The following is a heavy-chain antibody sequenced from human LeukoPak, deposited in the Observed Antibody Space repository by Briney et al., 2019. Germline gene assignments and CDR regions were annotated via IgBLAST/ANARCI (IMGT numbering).Heavy chain of an antibody. CDR3: AKGIYYVSGSYPYYFDY. CDR1: AFTFSSYA. V-gene: IGHV3-23*01. Sequence: PGGSLRLSCAASAFTFSSYAMTWVRQAPGKGLEWVSAISAGGGTTYYADSVKGRFTISRDNSKNTLSLQMSSLRAEDTAVYYCAKGIYYVSGSYPYYFDYWGQGTLVTVSS. D-gene: IGHD3-10*01. J-gene: IGHJ4*02. CDR2: ISAGGGTT.